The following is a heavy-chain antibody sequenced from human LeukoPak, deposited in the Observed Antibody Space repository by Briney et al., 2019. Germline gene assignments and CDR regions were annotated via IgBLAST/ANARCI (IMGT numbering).Heavy chain of an antibody. Sequence: GGSLRLSCAASGFTFSSYAMHWVRQAPGKGLEWVAVISYDGSNKYYADSVKGRFTISRDNSKNTLYLQMNSLRAEDTAVYYCARDGPDSSGYVILDYWGQGTLVTVSS. V-gene: IGHV3-30-3*01. D-gene: IGHD3-22*01. CDR1: GFTFSSYA. J-gene: IGHJ4*02. CDR2: ISYDGSNK. CDR3: ARDGPDSSGYVILDY.